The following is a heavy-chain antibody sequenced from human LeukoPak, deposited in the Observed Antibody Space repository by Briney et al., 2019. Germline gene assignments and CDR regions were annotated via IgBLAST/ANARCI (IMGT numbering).Heavy chain of an antibody. Sequence: SETLSLTCTVSGGSISSSSYYWGWIRQPPGKGLEWIGSIYYSGSTYYNPSLKSRVTISVDTSKNQFSLKLSSVTAADTAVYYCARGGYYYDSSGYRPLDVWGQGTTVTVSS. D-gene: IGHD3-22*01. J-gene: IGHJ6*02. CDR1: GGSISSSSYY. CDR2: IYYSGST. CDR3: ARGGYYYDSSGYRPLDV. V-gene: IGHV4-39*07.